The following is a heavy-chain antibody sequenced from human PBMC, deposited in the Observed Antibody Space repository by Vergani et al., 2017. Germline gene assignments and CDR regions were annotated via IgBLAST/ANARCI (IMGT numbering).Heavy chain of an antibody. CDR2: IRYDGSNK. CDR3: ARGDTAFDP. CDR1: GFTFSSYG. D-gene: IGHD3-16*01. V-gene: IGHV3-30*02. Sequence: QVQLVESGGGVVQPGGSLRLSCAASGFTFSSYGMHWVRQAPGKGLEWVAFIRYDGSNKYYADSVKGRFTISRDNSKNTLYLQMNSLRAEDTALYHCARGDTAFDPWGQGTLVTVSS. J-gene: IGHJ5*02.